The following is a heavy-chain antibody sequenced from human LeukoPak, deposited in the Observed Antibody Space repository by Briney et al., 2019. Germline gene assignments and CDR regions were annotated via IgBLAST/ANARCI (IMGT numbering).Heavy chain of an antibody. CDR3: AREKQQWELLRRSLWFDP. CDR1: GGSISSVSYY. V-gene: IGHV4-61*02. Sequence: SETLSLTCTVSGGSISSVSYYWSWIRQPAGKVLEWIGRIYTSGSTNYNPSLKSRVTISVDTSKNQFSLKLSSAIAADTAVYYCAREKQQWELLRRSLWFDPWGQGTLVTVSS. J-gene: IGHJ5*02. D-gene: IGHD1-26*01. CDR2: IYTSGST.